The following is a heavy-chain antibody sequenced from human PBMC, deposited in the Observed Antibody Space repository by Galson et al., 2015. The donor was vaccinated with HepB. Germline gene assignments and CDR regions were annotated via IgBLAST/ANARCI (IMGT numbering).Heavy chain of an antibody. V-gene: IGHV1-46*03. CDR3: VREVVGANSKSFDY. Sequence: SVKVSCKASIYTTYYMHWVRQAPGQGLEWMGGVNPSSGSTRYAQKLQGRVTMTRDTSTSTVYMELSSLRSEDTAVYYCVREVVGANSKSFDYGGQGTLAAVSA. J-gene: IGHJ4*02. CDR1: IYTTYY. CDR2: VNPSSGST. D-gene: IGHD4-11*01.